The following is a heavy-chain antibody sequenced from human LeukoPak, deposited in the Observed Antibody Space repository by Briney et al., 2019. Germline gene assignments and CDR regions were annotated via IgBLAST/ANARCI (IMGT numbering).Heavy chain of an antibody. Sequence: PGGSLRLSCAASGFTFRDYYMSWTRQAPGRGRGGVSYISSSGSTIYYADSVKGRFTISRANAKNSLYLQMNSLRAEDTAVYYCARSDRGSGWYGFYYGMDVWGQGATVTVSS. CDR1: GFTFRDYY. V-gene: IGHV3-11*01. D-gene: IGHD6-19*01. CDR2: ISSSGSTI. CDR3: ARSDRGSGWYGFYYGMDV. J-gene: IGHJ6*02.